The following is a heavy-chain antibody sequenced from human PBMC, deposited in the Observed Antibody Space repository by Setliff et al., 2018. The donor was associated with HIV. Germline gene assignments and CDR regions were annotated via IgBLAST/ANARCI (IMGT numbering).Heavy chain of an antibody. D-gene: IGHD2-15*01. Sequence: PGESLKISCAASGFTFSSYWMHWVRQAPGKGLVWVSLINSDGGTTYYADSVQGRFTISRDNAKNSLFLQMNSLRAEDTAIYYCAKMVGGSRSNGSCYFDYWGQGTLVTVSS. CDR3: AKMVGGSRSNGSCYFDY. CDR2: INSDGGTT. V-gene: IGHV3-74*01. J-gene: IGHJ4*02. CDR1: GFTFSSYW.